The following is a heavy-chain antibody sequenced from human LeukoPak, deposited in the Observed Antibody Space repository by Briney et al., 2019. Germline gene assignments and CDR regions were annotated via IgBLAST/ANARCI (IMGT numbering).Heavy chain of an antibody. J-gene: IGHJ4*02. CDR2: IYTSGST. CDR3: ARGDTATRFDY. V-gene: IGHV4-59*10. Sequence: SETLSLTCAVYGGSFSGYYWSWIRQPAGKGLEWIGRIYTSGSTNYNPSLKSRVTISLDTSKNQFSLKLSSVTAADTAVYYCARGDTATRFDYWGQGTLVTVSS. D-gene: IGHD5-18*01. CDR1: GGSFSGYY.